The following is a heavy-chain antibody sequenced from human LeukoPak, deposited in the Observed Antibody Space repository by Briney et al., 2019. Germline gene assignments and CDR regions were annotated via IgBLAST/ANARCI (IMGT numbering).Heavy chain of an antibody. D-gene: IGHD3-22*01. Sequence: SETLSLTCAVYGGSFSGYYWSWIRQPPGKGLEWIGEINHSGSTNYNPSLKSRVTISVDTSKNQISLTLSSVTAADTAVYYCARISGYNDYWGQGTLVTVSS. CDR3: ARISGYNDY. CDR1: GGSFSGYY. J-gene: IGHJ4*02. V-gene: IGHV4-34*01. CDR2: INHSGST.